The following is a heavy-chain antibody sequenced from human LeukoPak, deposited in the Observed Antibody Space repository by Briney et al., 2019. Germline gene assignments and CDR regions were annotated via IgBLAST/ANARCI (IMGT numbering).Heavy chain of an antibody. CDR1: GYRLTNNW. CDR2: IYPGDSDT. D-gene: IGHD6-19*01. V-gene: IGHV5-51*01. J-gene: IGHJ4*02. CDR3: ARQAHIAVASFLDY. Sequence: GESVKISCKISGYRLTNNWIGWVRQVPGKGLEWMGLIYPGDSDTRYSPSFQGQVTFSVDTSISTAYLQLSGLRASDTAIYYCARQAHIAVASFLDYWGQGTLVTVSS.